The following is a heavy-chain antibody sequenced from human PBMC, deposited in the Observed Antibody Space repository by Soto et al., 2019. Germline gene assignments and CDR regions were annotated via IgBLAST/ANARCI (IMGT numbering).Heavy chain of an antibody. V-gene: IGHV3-23*01. CDR3: AKRPAGMLSFDH. Sequence: SVKGRFTISRDNSKNTLYLQMTSLRAGDTAVYYCAKRPAGMLSFDHWGLGTLVTVSS. D-gene: IGHD2-2*01. J-gene: IGHJ4*02.